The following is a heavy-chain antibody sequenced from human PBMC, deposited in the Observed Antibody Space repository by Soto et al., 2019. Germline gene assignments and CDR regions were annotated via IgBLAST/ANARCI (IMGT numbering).Heavy chain of an antibody. CDR2: INPSGGST. V-gene: IGHV1-46*01. CDR1: GYTFTSYY. D-gene: IGHD3-9*01. Sequence: ASVKVSCKASGYTFTSYYMHWVRQAPGQGLEWMGIINPSGGSTSYAQKFQGRVTMTRDTSTSTAYMELRSLRSDDTAVYYCARVEYYDLLTGYYKLDWFDPWGQGTLVTVSS. CDR3: ARVEYYDLLTGYYKLDWFDP. J-gene: IGHJ5*02.